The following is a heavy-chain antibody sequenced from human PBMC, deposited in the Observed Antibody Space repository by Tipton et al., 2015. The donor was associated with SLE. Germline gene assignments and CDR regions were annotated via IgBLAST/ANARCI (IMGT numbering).Heavy chain of an antibody. CDR2: IHHSGST. CDR3: ARVGKYTDSDGYYLYYFDY. V-gene: IGHV4-34*01. J-gene: IGHJ4*02. D-gene: IGHD3-22*01. CDR1: GGSFSGYY. Sequence: TLSLTCAVYGGSFSGYYWTWIRQPPGKGLEWIGEIHHSGSTHYNPSLKSRITMSMDTSKNQFSLKLSSVTAADMAVYYCARVGKYTDSDGYYLYYFDYWGQGTLVTVSS.